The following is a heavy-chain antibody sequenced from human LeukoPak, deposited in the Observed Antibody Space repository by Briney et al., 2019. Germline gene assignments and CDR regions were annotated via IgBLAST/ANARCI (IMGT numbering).Heavy chain of an antibody. V-gene: IGHV4-4*02. J-gene: IGHJ2*01. CDR1: GGSISSSIW. Sequence: SETLSLTCAVSGGSISSSIWWSWVRQPPGKGLEWIGEIYHSGSTNYNPSLKSRVTISVDKSKNQFSLKLSSVTAADTAVYYCARDLEYYYDSSGYYYSSSEYFDLWGRGTLVTVSS. CDR3: ARDLEYYYDSSGYYYSSSEYFDL. CDR2: IYHSGST. D-gene: IGHD3-22*01.